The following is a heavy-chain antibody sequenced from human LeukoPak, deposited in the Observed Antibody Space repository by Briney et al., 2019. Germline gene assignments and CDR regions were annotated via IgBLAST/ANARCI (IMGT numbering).Heavy chain of an antibody. V-gene: IGHV4-61*02. D-gene: IGHD3-10*01. CDR3: ARVLHGSGLGNYYYMDV. CDR2: IYTSGST. Sequence: SQTLSLTCTVSGGSISSGSYYWSWIRQPAGKGLEWIGRIYTSGSTNYNPSLKSRVTISVDTSKNQFSLKLSSVTAADTAVYYCARVLHGSGLGNYYYMDVWGKGTTVTVS. J-gene: IGHJ6*03. CDR1: GGSISSGSYY.